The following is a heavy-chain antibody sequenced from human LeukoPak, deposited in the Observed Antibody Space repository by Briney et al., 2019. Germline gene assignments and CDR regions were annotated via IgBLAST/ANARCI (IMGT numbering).Heavy chain of an antibody. V-gene: IGHV1-69*05. CDR1: GGTFSSYA. CDR2: IIPIFGTA. CDR3: ARRYYDSDGYQIDY. Sequence: ASVKVSCKASGGTFSSYAISWVRQAPGQGLEWMGGIIPIFGTANYAQKFQGRVTITTDESTSTAYMELRSLRSDDTAVYYCARRYYDSDGYQIDYWGQGTLVTVSS. J-gene: IGHJ4*02. D-gene: IGHD3-22*01.